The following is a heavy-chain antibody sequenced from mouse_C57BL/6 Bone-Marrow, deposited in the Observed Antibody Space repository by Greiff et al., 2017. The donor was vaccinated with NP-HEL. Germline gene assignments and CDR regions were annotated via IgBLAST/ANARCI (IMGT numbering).Heavy chain of an antibody. Sequence: EVQLVESGPGLVKPSQTVFLTCTVTGISITTGNYRWSWIRQFPGNKLEWIGYIYYSGTITYNPSLTSRTTITRDTPKNQFFLEMNSLTAEDTATYYCAREALGYYGSSYRYFDVWGTGTTVTVSS. CDR1: GISITTGNYR. CDR3: AREALGYYGSSYRYFDV. V-gene: IGHV3-5*01. J-gene: IGHJ1*03. D-gene: IGHD1-1*01. CDR2: IYYSGTI.